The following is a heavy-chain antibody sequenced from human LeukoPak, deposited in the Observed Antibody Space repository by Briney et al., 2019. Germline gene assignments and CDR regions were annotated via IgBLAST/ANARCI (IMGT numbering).Heavy chain of an antibody. CDR3: AKDGIASTGPYHFDY. Sequence: GGSLRLSCAASGFTFSSYVMHWVRQAPGKGLEWVAFIRYDGSNTYYVDSVKGRFTISSDNSKNTLYLQMNSLRAEDTAVYYCAKDGIASTGPYHFDYWGQGTLVTVSS. J-gene: IGHJ4*02. V-gene: IGHV3-30*02. D-gene: IGHD6-13*01. CDR1: GFTFSSYV. CDR2: IRYDGSNT.